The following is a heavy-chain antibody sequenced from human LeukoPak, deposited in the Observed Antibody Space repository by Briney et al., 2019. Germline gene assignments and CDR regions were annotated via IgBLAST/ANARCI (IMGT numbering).Heavy chain of an antibody. CDR1: GFTSSAYD. Sequence: HPGESLRLSCAASGFTSSAYDMHWVRQITGGGLEWVSTSGTVGDTFYSDSAKGRFTISRENAKNSVHLQMNSLRVEYSAIYFCVRAAMPYIINGRRFDYWGQGTLVTVSS. CDR3: VRAAMPYIINGRRFDY. D-gene: IGHD2-2*01. V-gene: IGHV3-13*04. CDR2: SGTVGDT. J-gene: IGHJ4*02.